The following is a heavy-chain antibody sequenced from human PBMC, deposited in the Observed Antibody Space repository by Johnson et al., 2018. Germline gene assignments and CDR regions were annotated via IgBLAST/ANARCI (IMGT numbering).Heavy chain of an antibody. Sequence: VQLVQSGGGLVKPGGSLRLSCAASAITFSPYTMNWVRQAPGKGLEWISSISSSSTYIYYADSVKGRFTNSRDNDKKTLVLQMNSRSAEDTAMYYCESDPGKYGESFDIWGQGTMVTVSS. CDR3: ESDPGKYGESFDI. V-gene: IGHV3-21*01. CDR1: AITFSPYT. J-gene: IGHJ3*02. CDR2: ISSSSTYI. D-gene: IGHD4-17*01.